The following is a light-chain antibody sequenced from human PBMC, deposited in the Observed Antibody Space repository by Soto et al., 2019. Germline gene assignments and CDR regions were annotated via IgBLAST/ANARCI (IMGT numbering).Light chain of an antibody. V-gene: IGKV1-5*03. CDR3: QQYNSYPVA. Sequence: DIQMTQSPSTLSASVGDRVTITCRASQSISSWLAWYQQKPGKAPKLLIYKASSLESGVPSRFSGSGSGTVFTLTISSLQPDDFATYYCQQYNSYPVAFGQGNKLESK. J-gene: IGKJ2*01. CDR2: KAS. CDR1: QSISSW.